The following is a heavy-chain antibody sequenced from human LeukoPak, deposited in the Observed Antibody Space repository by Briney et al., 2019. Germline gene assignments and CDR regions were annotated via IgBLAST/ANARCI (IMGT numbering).Heavy chain of an antibody. V-gene: IGHV3-23*01. CDR2: ISGSGGST. CDR3: AKTTAGYSSGRYPGWPVDY. Sequence: PGGSLRHSCAASGFTFGSYAMYWVRQAPGKGLEWVSGISGSGGSTFYADSVKGRFTISRGNSENTVYLQMNSLRADDTAVYYCAKTTAGYSSGRYPGWPVDYWGQGTLVTVSS. D-gene: IGHD6-19*01. J-gene: IGHJ4*02. CDR1: GFTFGSYA.